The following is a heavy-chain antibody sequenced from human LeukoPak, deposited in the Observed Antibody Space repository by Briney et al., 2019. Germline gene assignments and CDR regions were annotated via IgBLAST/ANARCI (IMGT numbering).Heavy chain of an antibody. CDR3: ARYPGKLELWRRYFDY. V-gene: IGHV1-24*01. D-gene: IGHD1-7*01. CDR2: FDPEDGET. CDR1: GYTLTELS. Sequence: ASVKVSCKVSGYTLTELSMHWVRQAPGKGLEWMGGFDPEDGETIYAQKFQGRVTMTEDTSTDTAYMELRSLRSDDTAVYYCARYPGKLELWRRYFDYWGQGTLVTVSS. J-gene: IGHJ4*02.